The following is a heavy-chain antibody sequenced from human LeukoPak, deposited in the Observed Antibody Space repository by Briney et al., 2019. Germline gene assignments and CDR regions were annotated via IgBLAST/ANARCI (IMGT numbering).Heavy chain of an antibody. J-gene: IGHJ4*02. CDR1: GGSINTYF. D-gene: IGHD3-16*01. CDR2: IYYSGSA. CDR3: ARGLNSGSYAPFNY. V-gene: IGHV4-59*01. Sequence: SETLSLTCTVSGGSINTYFWSWIRQPPGKGLEWIGYIYYSGSATYNPSLKSRVTISVDTSKNQFSLKLSSVTAADTGLDYCARGLNSGSYAPFNYWGQGTLVTVSS.